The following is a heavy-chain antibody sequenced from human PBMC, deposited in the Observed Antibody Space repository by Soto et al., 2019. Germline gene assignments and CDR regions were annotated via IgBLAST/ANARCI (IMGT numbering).Heavy chain of an antibody. Sequence: ASVKVSCKSSGYPFTHYGITWIRQAPGQGLEWMGWISPFNGNTNYGQTLQGRVTLTTDTSTSTVYMELRNLRSDDTAVYYCARDQSFDRSYYYGIDLWGQGTTVTVSS. CDR1: GYPFTHYG. V-gene: IGHV1-18*01. D-gene: IGHD3-22*01. J-gene: IGHJ6*02. CDR3: ARDQSFDRSYYYGIDL. CDR2: ISPFNGNT.